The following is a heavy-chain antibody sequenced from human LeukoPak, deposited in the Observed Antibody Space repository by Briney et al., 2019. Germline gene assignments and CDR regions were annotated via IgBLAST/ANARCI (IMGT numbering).Heavy chain of an antibody. Sequence: SVKVSRKASGGTFSSYAISWVRQAPGQGLEWMGGIIPIFGTANYAQKFQGRVTITTDESTSTAYMELSSLRSEDTAVYYCAGLSGSAPYFDYWGQGTLVSVSS. CDR2: IIPIFGTA. V-gene: IGHV1-69*05. J-gene: IGHJ4*02. CDR3: AGLSGSAPYFDY. CDR1: GGTFSSYA. D-gene: IGHD5-12*01.